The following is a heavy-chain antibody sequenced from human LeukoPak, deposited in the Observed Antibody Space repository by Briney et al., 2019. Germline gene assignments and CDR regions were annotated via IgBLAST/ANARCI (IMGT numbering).Heavy chain of an antibody. CDR2: INHSGST. J-gene: IGHJ4*02. CDR3: ARGVVGATDYFDY. CDR1: GGSFSGYY. D-gene: IGHD1-26*01. Sequence: PSETLSLTCAVYGGSFSGYYWSWIRQPTGKGLEWIGEINHSGSTNYNPSLKSRVTISVDTSKNQFSLKLSSVTAADTAVYYCARGVVGATDYFDYWGQGTLVTVSS. V-gene: IGHV4-34*01.